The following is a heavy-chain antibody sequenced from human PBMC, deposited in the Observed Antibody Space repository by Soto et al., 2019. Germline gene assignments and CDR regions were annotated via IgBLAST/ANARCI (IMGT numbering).Heavy chain of an antibody. CDR1: AYTFTSYY. CDR2: INPSGGST. CDR3: ARDRFDSSGYYYQYYFDY. V-gene: IGHV1-46*01. D-gene: IGHD3-22*01. J-gene: IGHJ4*02. Sequence: ASVKVSCKASAYTFTSYYMHWVRQAPGQGLEWMGIINPSGGSTSYAQKFQGRVTMTSDTSTSTVYMELSSLRSEDTAVYYCARDRFDSSGYYYQYYFDYWGQGTLVTVSS.